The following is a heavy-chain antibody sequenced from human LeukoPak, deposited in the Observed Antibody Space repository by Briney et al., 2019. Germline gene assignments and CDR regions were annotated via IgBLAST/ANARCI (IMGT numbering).Heavy chain of an antibody. Sequence: SVKVSCKASGGTFSSYAISLVRQAPGQGLEWMGRIIPIFGTANYAQKFQGRVTITTDESTSTAYMELSSLRSEDTAVYYCARVEVAAAGPSWPPIDYWGQGTLVTVSS. CDR3: ARVEVAAAGPSWPPIDY. V-gene: IGHV1-69*05. CDR1: GGTFSSYA. D-gene: IGHD6-13*01. CDR2: IIPIFGTA. J-gene: IGHJ4*02.